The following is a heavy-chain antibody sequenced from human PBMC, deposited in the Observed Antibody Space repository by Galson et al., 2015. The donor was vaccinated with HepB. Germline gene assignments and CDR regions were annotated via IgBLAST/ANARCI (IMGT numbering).Heavy chain of an antibody. D-gene: IGHD3-16*01. Sequence: SLRLSCAASGFTSSDFYMTWIRQAPGKGLEWVSSISSSSSYIYYPDSVKGRFTISRDNAKNSLYLQMNSLRAEDTAVYYCARDLGVSGAFDIWGQGTMVTVSS. V-gene: IGHV3-11*06. CDR1: GFTSSDFY. CDR2: ISSSSSYI. CDR3: ARDLGVSGAFDI. J-gene: IGHJ3*02.